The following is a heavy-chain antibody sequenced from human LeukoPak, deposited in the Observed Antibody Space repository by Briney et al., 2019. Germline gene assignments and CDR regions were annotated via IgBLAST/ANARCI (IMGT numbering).Heavy chain of an antibody. CDR2: IYSGGST. D-gene: IGHD5-24*01. Sequence: GGSLRLSCAASGIIVSNNYMSWVRQAPGKGLEWVSVIYSGGSTYYADSVKGRFTISRDNSKNTLYLQMNSLRAEDTAVYYCARELRDGYNLGGAFDIWGQGTMVTVSS. CDR1: GIIVSNNY. J-gene: IGHJ3*02. V-gene: IGHV3-66*01. CDR3: ARELRDGYNLGGAFDI.